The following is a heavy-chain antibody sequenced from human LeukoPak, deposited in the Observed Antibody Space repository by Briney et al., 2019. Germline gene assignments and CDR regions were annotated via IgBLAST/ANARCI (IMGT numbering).Heavy chain of an antibody. Sequence: ASVKVSCKASGGTFSSYAISWVRQAPGQGLAWMGWISGYNGVTRYPQTFQDRITMTTDTSASTVYMELKNLTSDDTAVYFCARDFSNFGDFWGQGTLITVSA. V-gene: IGHV1-18*01. J-gene: IGHJ4*02. D-gene: IGHD3-3*01. CDR3: ARDFSNFGDF. CDR2: ISGYNGVT. CDR1: GGTFSSYA.